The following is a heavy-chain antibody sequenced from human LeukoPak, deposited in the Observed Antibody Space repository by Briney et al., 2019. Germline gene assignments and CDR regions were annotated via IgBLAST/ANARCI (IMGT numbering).Heavy chain of an antibody. CDR2: ITGSAGAT. CDR3: AKMKGATEYYYYAMDV. D-gene: IGHD5-24*01. J-gene: IGHJ6*04. V-gene: IGHV3-23*01. Sequence: PGGSLRLSCAVSGLTFSSFAMSWVRQAPGKGLEWVSAITGSAGATWYADAVKGRFTISRDNSKNTMYLQMNSLGAEDTALYYCAKMKGATEYYYYAMDVWGKGTMVSASS. CDR1: GLTFSSFA.